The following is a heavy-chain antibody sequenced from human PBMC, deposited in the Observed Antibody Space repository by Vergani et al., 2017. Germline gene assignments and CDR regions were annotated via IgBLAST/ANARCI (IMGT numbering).Heavy chain of an antibody. CDR2: ISWDGGST. Sequence: EVQLVESGGVVVQPGGSLRLSCAASGFTFDDYAMHWVRHAPGKGLECVSLISWDGGSTYYADSVKGTFTISRDNSKNSLYLQMNSLRAEDTALYYCAKDNARGRYTMRDIVVVPAAASYYYYSMDVWGQGTTVTVSS. CDR3: AKDNARGRYTMRDIVVVPAAASYYYYSMDV. J-gene: IGHJ6*02. V-gene: IGHV3-43D*03. CDR1: GFTFDDYA. D-gene: IGHD2-2*01.